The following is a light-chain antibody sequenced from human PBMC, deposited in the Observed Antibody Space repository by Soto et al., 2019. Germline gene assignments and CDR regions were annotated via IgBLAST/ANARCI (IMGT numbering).Light chain of an antibody. CDR3: CSYAGISTFYV. CDR1: GSGSYTL. J-gene: IGLJ1*01. V-gene: IGLV2-23*01. Sequence: QSLLTHPASLSGSPGQSITISCTGTGSGSYTLVSWYQQHPGKAPKLMIYEGGKRPSGVSNRFSGSKSGNAASLTISGLQAEDEADYYCCSYAGISTFYVFGGGTKVTVL. CDR2: EGG.